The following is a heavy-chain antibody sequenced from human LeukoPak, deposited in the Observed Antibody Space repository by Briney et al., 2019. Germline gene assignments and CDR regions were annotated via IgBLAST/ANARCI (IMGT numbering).Heavy chain of an antibody. Sequence: GGSLRLSCAASGFMFSSYAMGWVRQVPGKGLEWVSGISGSGAITYYADSVKGRFSISRDNSKNTVSLQVNSLRAEDTAVYYCAKDLHGEVPDYFDYWGQGTLVTVSS. J-gene: IGHJ4*02. CDR2: ISGSGAIT. CDR3: AKDLHGEVPDYFDY. D-gene: IGHD3-3*01. V-gene: IGHV3-23*01. CDR1: GFMFSSYA.